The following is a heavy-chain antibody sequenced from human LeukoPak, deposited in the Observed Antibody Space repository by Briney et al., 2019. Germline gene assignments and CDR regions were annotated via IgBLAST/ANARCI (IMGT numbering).Heavy chain of an antibody. J-gene: IGHJ6*03. D-gene: IGHD3-3*01. CDR3: ARHTSDAQYDFWSGYYIGYMDV. V-gene: IGHV4-39*07. Sequence: SETLSLTCTVSGGSISSSSYYWGWIRQPPGKGLEWIGSIYYSGSTYYNPSLKSRVTISVDTSKNQFSLKLSSVTAADTAVYYCARHTSDAQYDFWSGYYIGYMDVWGKGTTVTVSS. CDR2: IYYSGST. CDR1: GGSISSSSYY.